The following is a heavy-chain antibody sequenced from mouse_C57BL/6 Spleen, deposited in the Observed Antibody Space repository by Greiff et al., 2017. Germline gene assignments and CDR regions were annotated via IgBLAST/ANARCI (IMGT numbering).Heavy chain of an antibody. D-gene: IGHD2-4*01. CDR1: GYTFTSYW. Sequence: VQLQQPGAELVRPGSSVKLSCKASGYTFTSYWMHWVKQRPIQGLEWIGNIDPSDSETHYNQKFKDKATLTVDKSSSTAYMQLSSLTSEDSAVYYCARGDDYDRYFDVWGTGTTVTVSS. V-gene: IGHV1-52*01. CDR3: ARGDDYDRYFDV. J-gene: IGHJ1*03. CDR2: IDPSDSET.